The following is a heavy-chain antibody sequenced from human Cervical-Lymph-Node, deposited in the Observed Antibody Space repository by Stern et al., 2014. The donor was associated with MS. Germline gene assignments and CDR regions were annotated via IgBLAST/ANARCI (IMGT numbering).Heavy chain of an antibody. CDR1: GFSLSNGRMG. CDR2: ILSKDER. J-gene: IGHJ4*02. V-gene: IGHV2-26*01. Sequence: ESGPVLVKPTETLMLTCTVSGFSLSNGRMGVSWIRQPPGKALEWLAHILSKDERSYSTSLKSRLTISKDTSRSQVVLTMTNMDPVDTATYFCARILYDGAYRGDYWGQGILVTVSS. CDR3: ARILYDGAYRGDY. D-gene: IGHD3-10*01.